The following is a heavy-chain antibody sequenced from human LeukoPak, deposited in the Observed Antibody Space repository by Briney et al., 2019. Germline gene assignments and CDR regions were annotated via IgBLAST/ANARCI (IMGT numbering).Heavy chain of an antibody. CDR3: ARDGGEVGATTWFDP. J-gene: IGHJ5*02. V-gene: IGHV4-34*01. CDR2: IDHSGST. D-gene: IGHD1-26*01. Sequence: SETLSLTCAVYVGSFSGYYWTWIRQPPGKGLEWIGEIDHSGSTNYNPSLKSRVTISTDTSKNQFSLKLTSVTAADTAVYYCARDGGEVGATTWFDPWGQGTLVTVSS. CDR1: VGSFSGYY.